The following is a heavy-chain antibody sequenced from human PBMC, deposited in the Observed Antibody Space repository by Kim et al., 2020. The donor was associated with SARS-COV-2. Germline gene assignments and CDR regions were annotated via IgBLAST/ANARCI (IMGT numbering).Heavy chain of an antibody. J-gene: IGHJ4*02. D-gene: IGHD6-19*01. V-gene: IGHV4-61*02. CDR3: ARGAVAGKFFDY. Sequence: NYYPSLKSRVTISVDTSKNQFSLKLSSVTAADTAVYYCARGAVAGKFFDYWGQGTLVTVSS.